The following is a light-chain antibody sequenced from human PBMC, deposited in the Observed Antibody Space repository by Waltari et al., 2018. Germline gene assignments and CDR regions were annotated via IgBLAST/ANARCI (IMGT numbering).Light chain of an antibody. CDR1: QSVGRS. J-gene: IGKJ4*02. CDR3: QHYVRLPVT. V-gene: IGKV3-20*01. Sequence: SCRASQSVGRSLVWYQQKPGQAPRLVISGASSMATGIPDRFSGSGSGTDFSRTISRLEPEDFAVYYCQHYVRLPVTFGRGTKVEIK. CDR2: GAS.